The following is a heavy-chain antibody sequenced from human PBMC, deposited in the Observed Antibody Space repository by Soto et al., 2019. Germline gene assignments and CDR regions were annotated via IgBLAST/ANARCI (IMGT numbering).Heavy chain of an antibody. V-gene: IGHV3-53*01. CDR1: GFTVSSNY. D-gene: IGHD4-4*01. CDR2: IYSGGST. CDR3: ARDISNSNWLDP. J-gene: IGHJ5*02. Sequence: GGSLRLSCAASGFTVSSNYMSWVRQAPGKGLEWVSVIYSGGSTYYADSVEGRFTISRDNSKNTLYLQMNSLRAEDTAVYYCARDISNSNWLDPWGQGTLVTVYS.